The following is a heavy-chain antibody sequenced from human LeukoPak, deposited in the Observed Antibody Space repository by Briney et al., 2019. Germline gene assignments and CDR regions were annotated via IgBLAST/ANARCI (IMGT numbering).Heavy chain of an antibody. J-gene: IGHJ4*02. D-gene: IGHD1-7*01. CDR3: ARDRDWNSGFDS. V-gene: IGHV3-13*01. CDR1: GFTFSSYD. Sequence: PGGSLRLSCAASGFTFSSYDIHWVRQATGKGLEWVSGIGTAGEIYYPGSVKGRFTISRDNAKNSLYLQMNSLRAEDTAVYYCARDRDWNSGFDSWGQGTLVTVSS. CDR2: IGTAGEI.